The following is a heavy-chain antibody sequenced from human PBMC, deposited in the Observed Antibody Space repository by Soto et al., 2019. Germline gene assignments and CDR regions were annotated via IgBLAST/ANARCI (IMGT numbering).Heavy chain of an antibody. J-gene: IGHJ4*02. CDR3: ASLGD. CDR1: GFSVSSDF. V-gene: IGHV3-66*01. Sequence: EVQLVESGGGLVQPGGSLRLSCAASGFSVSSDFMIWVRQAPGKGLDWVSSSYPDGRTFHAESVKGRFTISRDSSKNTLYLQRNSPRVEDTAVYYCASLGDWGQGALVTVSS. CDR2: SYPDGRT. D-gene: IGHD2-21*01.